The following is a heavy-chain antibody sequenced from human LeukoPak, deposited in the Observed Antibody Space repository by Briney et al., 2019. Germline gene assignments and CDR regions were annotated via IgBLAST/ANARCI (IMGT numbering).Heavy chain of an antibody. D-gene: IGHD6-19*01. J-gene: IGHJ4*02. Sequence: GGSLRLSCAASGFTFSSCAMSWVRQAPGKGLEWVSLISASGGTTYHADSVRGRFTISRDNSRNTVFLQMNRLRADDTAVYYCVKDAVEQWLPHFDYWGQGILVTVSS. CDR3: VKDAVEQWLPHFDY. CDR1: GFTFSSCA. CDR2: ISASGGTT. V-gene: IGHV3-23*01.